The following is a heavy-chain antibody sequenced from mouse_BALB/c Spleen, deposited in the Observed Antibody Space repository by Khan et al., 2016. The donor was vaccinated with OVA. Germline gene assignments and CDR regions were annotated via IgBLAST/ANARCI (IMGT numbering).Heavy chain of an antibody. CDR3: ARGASYWYFDV. J-gene: IGHJ1*01. CDR1: GYTFTNYG. CDR2: INTYTGEP. V-gene: IGHV9-1*02. Sequence: QIQLVQSGPELKKPGETVKISCKASGYTFTNYGMNWVKQAPGKGLKWMGWINTYTGEPTYTDDFKGRFAFSLETSASTAYLQINNLKNEDMATYFCARGASYWYFDVSGAETTVTVSS.